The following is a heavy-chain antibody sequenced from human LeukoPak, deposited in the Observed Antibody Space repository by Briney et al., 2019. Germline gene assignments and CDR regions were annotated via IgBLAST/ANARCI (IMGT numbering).Heavy chain of an antibody. Sequence: GASVKVSCKASGYTFTGYYMHWVRQAPGQGLEWMGWINPNSGGTNYAQKFQGRATMTRDTSISTAYMELSRLRSDDTAVYYCARAGYSSGWYVGYWGQGTLVTVSS. CDR1: GYTFTGYY. CDR3: ARAGYSSGWYVGY. D-gene: IGHD6-19*01. J-gene: IGHJ4*02. V-gene: IGHV1-2*02. CDR2: INPNSGGT.